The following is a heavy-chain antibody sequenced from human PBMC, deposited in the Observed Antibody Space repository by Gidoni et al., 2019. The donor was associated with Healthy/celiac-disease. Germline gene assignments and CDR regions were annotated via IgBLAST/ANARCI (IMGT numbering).Heavy chain of an antibody. CDR3: AREGGDYYDSSWDI. D-gene: IGHD3-22*01. V-gene: IGHV3-21*01. Sequence: EVQLVESGGGLVKPGGSLRPSCAASGFTFSSYSMNWVRQAPGKGLEWVSSISSSSSYIYYADSVKGRFTISRDNAKNSLYLQMNSLRAEDTAVYYCAREGGDYYDSSWDIWGQGTMVTVSS. J-gene: IGHJ3*02. CDR2: ISSSSSYI. CDR1: GFTFSSYS.